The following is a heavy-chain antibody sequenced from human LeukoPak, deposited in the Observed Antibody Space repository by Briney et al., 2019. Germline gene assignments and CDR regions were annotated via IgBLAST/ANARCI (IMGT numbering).Heavy chain of an antibody. Sequence: ASVKVSCKASGYTFSGHYLHWVRQAPGQGLEWMGRINPNTGVTQYTENFQGRVTMTGDTSISTAYMELSRLRSDDTAVYYCARDRNRWGLFDYWGQGTLVTVPS. D-gene: IGHD1-14*01. V-gene: IGHV1-2*06. CDR2: INPNTGVT. J-gene: IGHJ4*02. CDR1: GYTFSGHY. CDR3: ARDRNRWGLFDY.